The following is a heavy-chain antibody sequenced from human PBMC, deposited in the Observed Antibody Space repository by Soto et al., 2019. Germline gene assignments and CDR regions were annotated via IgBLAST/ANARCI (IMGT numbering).Heavy chain of an antibody. CDR1: GNTVPNYA. Sequence: ASVKVSCKASGNTVPNYAIHWVRQAPGQRLEWMGWINGGNGNTYYSEHFQGRVTFTRDTSTSTVYMELSSLRSEDTAVYYCAREDTRHFDYWGQGTLVTVSS. CDR3: AREDTRHFDY. CDR2: INGGNGNT. J-gene: IGHJ4*02. V-gene: IGHV1-3*01.